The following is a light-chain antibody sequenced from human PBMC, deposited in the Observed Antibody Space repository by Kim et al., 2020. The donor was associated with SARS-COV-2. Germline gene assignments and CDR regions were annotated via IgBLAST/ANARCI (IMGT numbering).Light chain of an antibody. CDR2: GAS. V-gene: IGKV3-20*01. Sequence: SPGERATISCRTSQSVSGSSLAEYQQKPGQAPRLLIYGASSRATGIPDRFSGSGSGTDFTLTISRLEPEDFAVYYCQQYGTSPRTFGQGTKVDIK. J-gene: IGKJ1*01. CDR1: QSVSGSS. CDR3: QQYGTSPRT.